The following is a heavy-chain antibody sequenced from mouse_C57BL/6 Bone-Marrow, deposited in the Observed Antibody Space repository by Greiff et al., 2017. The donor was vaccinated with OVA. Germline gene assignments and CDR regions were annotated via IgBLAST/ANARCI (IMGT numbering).Heavy chain of an antibody. CDR2: IFPGSGSP. Sequence: QVQLQQPGAELVRPGSSVKLSCKASGYTFTDYYINWVKQRPGQGLEWIGWIFPGSGSPYYNEKFKGKATLTVDKSSSTAYMLLSSLTSEDSAVYFCARQDYYGSSYGYFDYWGQGTTLTVSS. J-gene: IGHJ2*01. CDR3: ARQDYYGSSYGYFDY. D-gene: IGHD1-1*01. V-gene: IGHV1-75*01. CDR1: GYTFTDYY.